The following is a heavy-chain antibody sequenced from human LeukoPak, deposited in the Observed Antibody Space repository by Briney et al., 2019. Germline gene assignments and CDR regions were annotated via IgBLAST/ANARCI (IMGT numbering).Heavy chain of an antibody. Sequence: SETLSLTCSVYGGSFSGYYWRWIRQPPGKGLEWIGEINHSGNSNYNPSFKSRVTISVDTSKNQFSLKLNSVTAADTGVYYCARGLTHWGQGTLVTVSS. V-gene: IGHV4-34*01. CDR1: GGSFSGYY. CDR3: ARGLTH. CDR2: INHSGNS. J-gene: IGHJ4*02.